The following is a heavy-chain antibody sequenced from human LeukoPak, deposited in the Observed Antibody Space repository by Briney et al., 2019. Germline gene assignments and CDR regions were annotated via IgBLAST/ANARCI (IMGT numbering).Heavy chain of an antibody. CDR2: ISSSSSYI. Sequence: PGGALRLFCAACGFTFSIYSMNWVRQAPGKGLEWGSSISSSSSYIYYADLVKGRFTISRDNAKNSLYLQMNSLRSEDTAVYYCARVRSGSDYDSSGYPYAFDIWGQGTMVTVSS. D-gene: IGHD3-22*01. V-gene: IGHV3-21*01. CDR3: ARVRSGSDYDSSGYPYAFDI. CDR1: GFTFSIYS. J-gene: IGHJ3*02.